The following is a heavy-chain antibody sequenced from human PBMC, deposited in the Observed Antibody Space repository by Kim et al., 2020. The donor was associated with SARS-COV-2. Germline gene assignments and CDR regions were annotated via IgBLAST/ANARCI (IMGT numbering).Heavy chain of an antibody. D-gene: IGHD4-17*01. Sequence: GGSLRLSCAASGFTFSSYAMSWVRQAPGKGLEWVSAISGSGGSTYYADSVKGPFTISRDNSKNTLYLQMNNLRAEDTAVYYCALYHDYGDYHFDYWGQGTLVTVSS. CDR2: ISGSGGST. J-gene: IGHJ4*02. CDR3: ALYHDYGDYHFDY. CDR1: GFTFSSYA. V-gene: IGHV3-23*01.